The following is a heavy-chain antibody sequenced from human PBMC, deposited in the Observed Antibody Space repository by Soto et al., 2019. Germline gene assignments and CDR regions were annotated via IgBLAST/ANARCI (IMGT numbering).Heavy chain of an antibody. CDR2: IYYSWST. J-gene: IGHJ3*02. Sequence: PSSTXSLTCTVSGVSMIIYYFIVIRHPPGKGLELIGYIYYSWSTNYNPSLKSRITISVDTSKNKFSMKLRSVTAADTAVYYCARIRCSSNRCYSRSVFDIWGQGTMV. V-gene: IGHV4-59*01. CDR3: ARIRCSSNRCYSRSVFDI. CDR1: GVSMIIYY. D-gene: IGHD2-2*02.